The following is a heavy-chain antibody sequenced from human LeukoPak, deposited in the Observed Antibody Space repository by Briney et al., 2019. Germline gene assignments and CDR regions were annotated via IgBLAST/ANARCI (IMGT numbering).Heavy chain of an antibody. J-gene: IGHJ4*02. D-gene: IGHD3/OR15-3a*01. CDR3: AREPAGLFFDANGYLDL. V-gene: IGHV3-48*03. Sequence: PGGSLRLSCSASGFSLRKYEMNWVRQAPGKGLEWISYMSSESTAIYYSDSVEGRFTISRDNAKTSLHLQMTSLRADDTALYFCAREPAGLFFDANGYLDLWGQGALVTVSS. CDR2: MSSESTAI. CDR1: GFSLRKYE.